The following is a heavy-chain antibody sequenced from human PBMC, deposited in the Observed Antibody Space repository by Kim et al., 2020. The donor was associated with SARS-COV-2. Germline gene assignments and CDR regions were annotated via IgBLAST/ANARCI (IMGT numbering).Heavy chain of an antibody. CDR1: GFTFSTYE. Sequence: GGSLRLSCAVSGFTFSTYEMNWVRQTPGKGLEWLSYISAGGSNIKYADSVKGRSTISRDNAKNSLYLQLNSLRVEDTAVYFCARETMDSSGDSWGRGTLVTVSS. CDR3: ARETMDSSGDS. J-gene: IGHJ4*02. D-gene: IGHD3-3*01. CDR2: ISAGGSNI. V-gene: IGHV3-48*03.